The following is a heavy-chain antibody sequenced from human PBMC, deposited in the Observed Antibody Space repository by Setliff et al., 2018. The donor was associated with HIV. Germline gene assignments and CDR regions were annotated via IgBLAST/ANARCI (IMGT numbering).Heavy chain of an antibody. J-gene: IGHJ4*02. CDR3: AKDYEYGYYYDSSGYYTYFDY. Sequence: GGSLRLSCAASGFTFSRYAMSWVRQAPGKGLAWVSGLSGSGVGTYYADSVKGRFTISRDNSKNTLYLQMNSLRAEDTAVYYCAKDYEYGYYYDSSGYYTYFDYWGQGTLVTVSS. CDR2: LSGSGVGT. CDR1: GFTFSRYA. V-gene: IGHV3-23*01. D-gene: IGHD3-22*01.